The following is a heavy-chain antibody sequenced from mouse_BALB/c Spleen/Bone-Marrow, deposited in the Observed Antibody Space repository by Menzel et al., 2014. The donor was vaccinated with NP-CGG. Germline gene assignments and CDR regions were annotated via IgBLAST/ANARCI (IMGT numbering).Heavy chain of an antibody. D-gene: IGHD2-1*01. CDR3: TRSRDYGNWFAY. CDR1: GYTFTSYW. Sequence: QVQLQQSGAELVKPGASVKMSCKASGYTFTSYWMHGVKQRPGQGLEWIGVIDPSDSYTSYNQKFKGKATLTVDTSSSTAYMQLSSLTSEDSAVYYCTRSRDYGNWFAYWGQGTLVTVSA. J-gene: IGHJ3*01. V-gene: IGHV1S127*01. CDR2: IDPSDSYT.